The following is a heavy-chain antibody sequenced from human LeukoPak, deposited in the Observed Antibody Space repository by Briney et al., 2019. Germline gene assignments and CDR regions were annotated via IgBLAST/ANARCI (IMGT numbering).Heavy chain of an antibody. Sequence: SETLSLTCAVYGGSFSGYYWSWIRQPPGKGLEWIGEINHSGSTNYNPSLKSRVTISVDTSKNQFSLKLSSVTAADTAVYYCAREGLVRGVTPFDYWGQGTLVTVSS. CDR1: GGSFSGYY. J-gene: IGHJ4*02. V-gene: IGHV4-34*01. D-gene: IGHD3-10*01. CDR3: AREGLVRGVTPFDY. CDR2: INHSGST.